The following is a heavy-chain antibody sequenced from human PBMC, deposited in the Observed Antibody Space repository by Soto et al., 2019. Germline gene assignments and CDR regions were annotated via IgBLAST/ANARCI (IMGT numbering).Heavy chain of an antibody. CDR1: GFTFSSYS. V-gene: IGHV3-48*02. CDR3: AREGIAVAGRDNYYHYYGMEF. Sequence: GSLILSCAASGFTFSSYSMNWVGQGPGKGLEWVSYISSSSSTIYYADPVKGRFTISRDNAKNSLYLQMNSLRDEDTAVYYCAREGIAVAGRDNYYHYYGMEFWGQGTRVNVSS. D-gene: IGHD6-19*01. CDR2: ISSSSSTI. J-gene: IGHJ6*01.